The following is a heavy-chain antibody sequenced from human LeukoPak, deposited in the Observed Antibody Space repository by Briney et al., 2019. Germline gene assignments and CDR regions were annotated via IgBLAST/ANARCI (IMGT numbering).Heavy chain of an antibody. Sequence: GGSLRLSCAASGFTFSSYWMNWVRQAPGKGLEWVANIKQDGSEKYYVDSVKGRFTISRDNAKNSLYLQMNSLRAEDTAVYYCAREARYFDWLLNGMHVWGKGTTVTVSS. CDR3: AREARYFDWLLNGMHV. V-gene: IGHV3-7*03. J-gene: IGHJ6*04. CDR1: GFTFSSYW. D-gene: IGHD3-9*01. CDR2: IKQDGSEK.